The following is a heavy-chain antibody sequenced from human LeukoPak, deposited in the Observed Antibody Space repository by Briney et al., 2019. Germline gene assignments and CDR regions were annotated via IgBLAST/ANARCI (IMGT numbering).Heavy chain of an antibody. D-gene: IGHD1-26*01. CDR1: GITFSSYA. Sequence: GALRLSCAASGITFSSYAMNLVRQAPGEGLEWVSGISGSGGSTYYADSVKGRFTISRDNSKNTLYLQMNSLRAEDTAVYYCAKDRSAARVGATPTYYFDYWGQGTLVTVSS. J-gene: IGHJ4*02. CDR3: AKDRSAARVGATPTYYFDY. V-gene: IGHV3-23*01. CDR2: ISGSGGST.